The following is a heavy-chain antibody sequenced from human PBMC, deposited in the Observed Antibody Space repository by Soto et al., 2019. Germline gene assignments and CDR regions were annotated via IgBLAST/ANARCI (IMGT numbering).Heavy chain of an antibody. Sequence: QVQLVQSGAEVKKPGASVKVSCKASGYTFTSYAMHWVRQAPGQRLEWMGWINAGNGNTKYSQKFQGRVTITRDTSASTAYMELSSLRSEDTAVYYCARDRYVDTAMVILYQNAFDIWGQGTMVTVSS. V-gene: IGHV1-3*01. D-gene: IGHD5-18*01. CDR3: ARDRYVDTAMVILYQNAFDI. CDR1: GYTFTSYA. CDR2: INAGNGNT. J-gene: IGHJ3*02.